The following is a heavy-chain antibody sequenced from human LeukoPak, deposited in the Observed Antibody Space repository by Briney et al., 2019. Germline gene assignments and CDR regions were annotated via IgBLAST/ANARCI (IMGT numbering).Heavy chain of an antibody. V-gene: IGHV1-24*01. J-gene: IGHJ5*02. CDR2: FDPEDGET. CDR1: GYTLTELS. D-gene: IGHD3-22*01. CDR3: ATAVFGGYAIDP. Sequence: ASVKVSCKVSGYTLTELSMHWVRQAPGKGLEWMGGFDPEDGETIYAQKFQGRVTMTEDTSTDTAYMELSSLRSEDTAVHYCATAVFGGYAIDPWGQGTLVTVSS.